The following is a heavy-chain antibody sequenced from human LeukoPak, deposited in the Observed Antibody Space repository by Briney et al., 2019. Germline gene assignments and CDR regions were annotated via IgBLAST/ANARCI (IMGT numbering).Heavy chain of an antibody. J-gene: IGHJ4*02. CDR1: GGSISSGDYY. D-gene: IGHD6-19*01. V-gene: IGHV4-30-4*01. CDR2: IYYSGST. Sequence: SETLSLTCTVSGGSISSGDYYWSWLRQPPGQGLEWIGYIYYSGSTYYNPSLKSRVTISVDTSKNQFSLKLSSVTAADTAVYYCARELASGEQWLSFDYWGQGTLVTVSS. CDR3: ARELASGEQWLSFDY.